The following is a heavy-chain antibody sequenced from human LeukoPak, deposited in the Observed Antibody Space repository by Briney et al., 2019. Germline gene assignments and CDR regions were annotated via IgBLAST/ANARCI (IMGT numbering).Heavy chain of an antibody. D-gene: IGHD3-10*01. CDR3: ARDNGSGMWDY. CDR2: IYYSGST. J-gene: IGHJ4*02. V-gene: IGHV4-59*01. CDR1: GGSISSYY. Sequence: SETLSLTCTVSGGSISSYYWSWTRQPPGKGLEWIGYIYYSGSTNYNPSLKSRVTISVDTSKNQFSLKLSSVTAADTAVYYCARDNGSGMWDYWGQGTLVTVSS.